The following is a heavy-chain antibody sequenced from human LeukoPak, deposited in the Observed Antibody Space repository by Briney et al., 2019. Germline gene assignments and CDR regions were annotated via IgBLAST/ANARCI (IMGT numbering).Heavy chain of an antibody. CDR3: ATGPQYDY. CDR1: GSIVNYY. Sequence: PSETLSLSCTVSGSIVNYYLSWVRHTPGKGPEWLGYIYHSGSTKYNSSLKRRVTMSVGTSSNQFSLNLKSVTAADTAVYYCATGPQYDYWGPGMLVTVSS. V-gene: IGHV4-59*01. J-gene: IGHJ4*02. CDR2: IYHSGST.